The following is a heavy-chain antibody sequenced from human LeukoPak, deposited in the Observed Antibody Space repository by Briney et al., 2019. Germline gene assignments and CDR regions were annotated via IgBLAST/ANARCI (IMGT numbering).Heavy chain of an antibody. Sequence: SVKVSCKASGGTFSSYAISWVRQAPGQGLEWMGGIIPIFGTANYAQKFQGRVTITTDESTSTAYMELSSLRSEDTAVYYCARTQTRFGELSRFDPWGQGALVTVSS. D-gene: IGHD3-10*01. CDR1: GGTFSSYA. J-gene: IGHJ5*02. V-gene: IGHV1-69*05. CDR3: ARTQTRFGELSRFDP. CDR2: IIPIFGTA.